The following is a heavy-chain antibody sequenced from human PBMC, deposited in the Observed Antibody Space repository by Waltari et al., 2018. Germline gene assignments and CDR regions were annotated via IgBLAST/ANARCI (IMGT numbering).Heavy chain of an antibody. D-gene: IGHD2-15*01. CDR1: GFTFSRSW. Sequence: EVQLVESGGGLVQPGGSLRLTCAACGFTFSRSWIHWVRQFPGKGLMWVSRINNDGSSTVYADSVKGRFTISRDDAKNTVSLQMNNLSAEDTALYYCARAGLLGAFDVWGQGTMVTVSS. CDR2: INNDGSST. CDR3: ARAGLLGAFDV. V-gene: IGHV3-74*03. J-gene: IGHJ3*01.